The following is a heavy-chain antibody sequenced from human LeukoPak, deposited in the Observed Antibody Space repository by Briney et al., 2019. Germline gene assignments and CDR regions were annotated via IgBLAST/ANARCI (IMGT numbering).Heavy chain of an antibody. V-gene: IGHV3-30-3*01. CDR2: ISYDGSNK. D-gene: IGHD2-15*01. J-gene: IGHJ4*02. CDR1: GFTFSSYA. CDR3: ASSPLGYWPGYFDY. Sequence: PGGSLRLSCAASGFTFSSYAMHWVRQAPGKGLEWAAVISYDGSNKYYADSVKGRFTISRDNSKNTLYLQMNSLRAEDTAVYYCASSPLGYWPGYFDYWGQGTLVTVSS.